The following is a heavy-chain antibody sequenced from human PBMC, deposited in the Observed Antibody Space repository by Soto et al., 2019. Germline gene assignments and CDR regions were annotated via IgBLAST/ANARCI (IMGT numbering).Heavy chain of an antibody. CDR1: GFTFSMHS. CDR2: ISRDGRST. D-gene: IGHD6-13*01. J-gene: IGHJ4*02. Sequence: GGSLRLSCSASGFTFSMHSMHWVRQTPGKALEYVSAISRDGRSTFYADSVKGRFTISRDNSKNTLYLRMNSLRSDDTAVYYCARGHIAAAGKGVDYWGQGTLVTVSS. V-gene: IGHV3-64D*08. CDR3: ARGHIAAAGKGVDY.